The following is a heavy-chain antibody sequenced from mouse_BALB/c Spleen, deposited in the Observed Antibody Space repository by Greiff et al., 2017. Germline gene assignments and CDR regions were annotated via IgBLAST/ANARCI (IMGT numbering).Heavy chain of an antibody. CDR1: GFTFSSYG. CDR3: ARGEVWFAY. V-gene: IGHV5-6-3*01. Sequence: EVPGVESGGGLVQPGGSLQLSCAASGFTFSSYGMSWVRQTPDKRLELVATINSNGGSTYYPDSVKGRFTISRDNAKNTLYLQMSSLKSEDTAMYYGARGEVWFAYWGQGTRVTVSA. J-gene: IGHJ3*01. CDR2: INSNGGST.